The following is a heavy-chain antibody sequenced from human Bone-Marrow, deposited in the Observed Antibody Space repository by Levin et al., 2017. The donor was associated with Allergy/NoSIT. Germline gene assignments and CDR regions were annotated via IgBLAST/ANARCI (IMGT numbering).Heavy chain of an antibody. Sequence: GESLKISCTTSGFTFGDYDISWFRQAPGKGPEWVGFTRSKPYGGATDYAASVKGRFTISRDDSKSSVYLQMNSLKTEDTAVYFCTREPLGRSYAYYWGQGTLVTVSS. J-gene: IGHJ4*02. CDR1: GFTFGDYD. D-gene: IGHD3-10*01. V-gene: IGHV3-49*03. CDR2: TRSKPYGGAT. CDR3: TREPLGRSYAYY.